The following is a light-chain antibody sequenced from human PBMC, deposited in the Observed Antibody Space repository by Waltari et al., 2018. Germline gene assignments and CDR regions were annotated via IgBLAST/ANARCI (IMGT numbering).Light chain of an antibody. J-gene: IGLJ3*02. CDR2: DVS. V-gene: IGLV2-14*01. CDR3: NSDAGSSSWV. Sequence: QSALTQPASVSGSPGQSITISCTGTSSDVGFYNYVSWYQQHPGKAPKILIYDVSERPSGLPNRVAGSKSGNTASLTSSGLQAEEEADYYCNSDAGSSSWVVGGGTKLTVL. CDR1: SSDVGFYNY.